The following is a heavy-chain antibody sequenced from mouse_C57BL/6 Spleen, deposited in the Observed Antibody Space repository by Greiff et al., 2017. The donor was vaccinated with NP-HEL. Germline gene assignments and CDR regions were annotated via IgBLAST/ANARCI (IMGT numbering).Heavy chain of an antibody. J-gene: IGHJ3*01. V-gene: IGHV5-9*01. Sequence: EVHLVESGGGLVKPGGSLKLSCAASGFTFSSYTMSWVRQTPGKRLEWVATISGGGGNTYYPDSVKGRFTISRDNAKNTLYLQMSSLRSEDTALYYCARQYDYDEGWFAYWGQGTLVTVSA. CDR1: GFTFSSYT. CDR3: ARQYDYDEGWFAY. D-gene: IGHD2-4*01. CDR2: ISGGGGNT.